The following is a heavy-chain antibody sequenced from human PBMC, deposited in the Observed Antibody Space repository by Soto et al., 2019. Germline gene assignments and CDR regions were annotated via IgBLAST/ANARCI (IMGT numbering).Heavy chain of an antibody. V-gene: IGHV3-74*01. D-gene: IGHD1-1*01. Sequence: GGSLRLSCAGTGFTFSTDWMHWVRQAPGKGLVWVSRINADGTTTGYADSVKGRFTISRDNAKKTLFLQMNSLSAEDMAVYYCGRVPTGTTSEIDFWGQGTLVTVSS. J-gene: IGHJ4*02. CDR2: INADGTTT. CDR1: GFTFSTDW. CDR3: GRVPTGTTSEIDF.